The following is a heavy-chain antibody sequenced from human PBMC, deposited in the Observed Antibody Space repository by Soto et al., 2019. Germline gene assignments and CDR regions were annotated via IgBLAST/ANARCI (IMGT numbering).Heavy chain of an antibody. J-gene: IGHJ4*02. V-gene: IGHV1-69*01. CDR2: IIPMTRRT. D-gene: IGHD3-9*01. CDR3: ASWDYDVLTGYSYDD. CDR1: GGTFNNYG. Sequence: QVQLVQSGAEVKKPGSSVKVSCKASGGTFNNYGMGWVRQAPGQGLEWMGGIIPMTRRTNYAQKFQGRVTVTADASRTTAYIELRGLRSEDTAVYYCASWDYDVLTGYSYDDWGQGTLVTVSS.